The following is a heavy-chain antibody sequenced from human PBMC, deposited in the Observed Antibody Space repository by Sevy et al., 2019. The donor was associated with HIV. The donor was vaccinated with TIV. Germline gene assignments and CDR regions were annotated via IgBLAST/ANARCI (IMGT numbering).Heavy chain of an antibody. D-gene: IGHD1-26*01. CDR2: VSGSSHYI. CDR3: ARGPPDGSYDYFDY. J-gene: IGHJ4*02. Sequence: GGSLRLSCAASGFTFINYNMNWVRQAPGKGLEWVASVSGSSHYIYYAESLKGRFIISRDNAKDTLYLQMNSLRADDSAVYYCARGPPDGSYDYFDYWGQGTLVTVSS. CDR1: GFTFINYN. V-gene: IGHV3-21*06.